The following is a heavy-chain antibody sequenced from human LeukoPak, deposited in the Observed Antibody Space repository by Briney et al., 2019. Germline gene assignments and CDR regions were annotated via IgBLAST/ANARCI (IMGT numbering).Heavy chain of an antibody. Sequence: GGSLRLSCAASGFTFGVFWMSWVRQAPGKGLERVANIKQDGSEKYYVDSVKGRFTISRDNDNNSMYLQINSLRAEDTAVYYCARYHGGYFAYWGQGTLVTVSS. D-gene: IGHD2-15*01. CDR2: IKQDGSEK. CDR1: GFTFGVFW. V-gene: IGHV3-7*01. CDR3: ARYHGGYFAY. J-gene: IGHJ4*02.